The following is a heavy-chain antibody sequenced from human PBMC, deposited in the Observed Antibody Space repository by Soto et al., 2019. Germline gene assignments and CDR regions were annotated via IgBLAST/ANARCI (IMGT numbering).Heavy chain of an antibody. CDR1: GFTFSDCY. CDR2: ISSSSSYT. V-gene: IGHV3-11*05. J-gene: IGHJ4*02. D-gene: IGHD4-17*01. CDR3: AAYYGDLPGDY. Sequence: QVQLVESGGGLVKPGGSLRLSCAASGFTFSDCYMSWIRQAPGKGLEWVSYISSSSSYTNYADSVKGRFTISRDNAKNSLYLQMNSLRAEDTAVYYCAAYYGDLPGDYWGQGTLVTVSS.